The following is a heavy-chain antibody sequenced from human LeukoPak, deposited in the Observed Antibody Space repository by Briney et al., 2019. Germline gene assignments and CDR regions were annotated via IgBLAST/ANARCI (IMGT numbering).Heavy chain of an antibody. J-gene: IGHJ6*03. CDR3: ARGREITMVRGVLYYYYYMDV. V-gene: IGHV1-18*01. CDR2: ISAYNGNT. D-gene: IGHD3-10*01. CDR1: GYTFTSYG. Sequence: ASVKVSCKASGYTFTSYGISWVRQAPGQGLEGMGWISAYNGNTNYAQNLQGRVTMTTDTSTSTAYMELRSLRSDDTAVYYCARGREITMVRGVLYYYYYMDVWGKGTTVTVSS.